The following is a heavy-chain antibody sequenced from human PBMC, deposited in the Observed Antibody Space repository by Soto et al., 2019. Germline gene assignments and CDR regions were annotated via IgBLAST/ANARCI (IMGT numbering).Heavy chain of an antibody. CDR3: ARDSPDYYDSTTIQSDAFDI. CDR1: GGSISSGDYY. Sequence: QVQLQESGPGLVKPSQTLSLTCTVSGGSISSGDYYWSWIRQPPGKALEWIGYIYYSGSTYYNPSLKSRVTISVDTSKNQFSLKLSSVTAADTAVYYCARDSPDYYDSTTIQSDAFDIWGQGTMVTVSS. V-gene: IGHV4-30-4*01. CDR2: IYYSGST. J-gene: IGHJ3*02. D-gene: IGHD3-22*01.